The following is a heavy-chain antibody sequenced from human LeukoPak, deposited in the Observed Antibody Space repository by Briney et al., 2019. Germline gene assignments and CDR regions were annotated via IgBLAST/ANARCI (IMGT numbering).Heavy chain of an antibody. D-gene: IGHD3-16*01. V-gene: IGHV4-59*08. CDR1: GDSISTYY. J-gene: IGHJ4*02. Sequence: PSETLSLTCTVSGDSISTYYWSWIRQPPGKALEWIGYIHYSGSTNYNPSLRSRVTISVDTSKNQFSLKLSSATAADTAVYFCARRAINSVMFDYWGQGTLVTVSS. CDR2: IHYSGST. CDR3: ARRAINSVMFDY.